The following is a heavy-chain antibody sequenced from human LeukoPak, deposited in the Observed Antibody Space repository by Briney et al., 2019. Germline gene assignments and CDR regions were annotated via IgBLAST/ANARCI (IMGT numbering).Heavy chain of an antibody. CDR3: AKDPYDSTSFAAFDI. J-gene: IGHJ3*02. Sequence: PGGSLRLSCAASGFTFSSYAMSWVRQAPGKGLEWVSAISGSGGSTYYADSVKGRFTISRDNSKNTLYLQMNSLRAKDTAVYYCAKDPYDSTSFAAFDIWGQGTMVTVSS. V-gene: IGHV3-23*01. CDR2: ISGSGGST. D-gene: IGHD3-22*01. CDR1: GFTFSSYA.